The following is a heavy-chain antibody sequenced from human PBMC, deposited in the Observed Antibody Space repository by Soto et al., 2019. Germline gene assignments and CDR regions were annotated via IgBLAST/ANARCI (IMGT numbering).Heavy chain of an antibody. J-gene: IGHJ4*02. CDR1: GFTFSSYA. D-gene: IGHD3-3*01. CDR2: ISGSGGST. CDR3: AKDSAIFGVFIINFDY. Sequence: GGSLRLSCAASGFTFSSYAMSWVRQAPGKGLEWVSAISGSGGSTYYADSVKGRFPISRDNSKSTLFLQMNSLRAEDTAFFYCAKDSAIFGVFIINFDYWGQGTLVTVSS. V-gene: IGHV3-23*01.